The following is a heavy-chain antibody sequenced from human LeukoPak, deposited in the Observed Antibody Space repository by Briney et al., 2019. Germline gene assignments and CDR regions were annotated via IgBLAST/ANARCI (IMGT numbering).Heavy chain of an antibody. CDR1: GGSISSYY. D-gene: IGHD5-18*01. J-gene: IGHJ4*02. Sequence: SETLSLTCTVSGGSISSYYWSWIRQPPGKGLEWIGYIYYSGSTNYNPSLKSRVTISVDTSKNQFSLKLSSVTAADTAVYYCASRAGYSYGHTSYYFDYWGQGTLVTVSS. CDR2: IYYSGST. V-gene: IGHV4-59*12. CDR3: ASRAGYSYGHTSYYFDY.